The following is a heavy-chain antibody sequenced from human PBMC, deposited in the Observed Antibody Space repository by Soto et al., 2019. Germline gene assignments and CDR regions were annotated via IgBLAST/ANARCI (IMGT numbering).Heavy chain of an antibody. CDR3: ATEHVGGNYVFDY. CDR1: GFTFSDYF. CDR2: ISSSGFAI. Sequence: GSRRLSCAASGFTFSDYFLSWIRQAPVKGLEWVSYISSSGFAIYYADSVKGRFTISRDNAKNSLYLQMNSLRAEDTAVYYCATEHVGGNYVFDYSGQGTRVTVSS. D-gene: IGHD1-26*01. V-gene: IGHV3-11*01. J-gene: IGHJ4*02.